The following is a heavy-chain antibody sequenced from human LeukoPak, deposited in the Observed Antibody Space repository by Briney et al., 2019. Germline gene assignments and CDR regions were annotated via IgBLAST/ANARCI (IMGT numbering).Heavy chain of an antibody. CDR1: GYTFTNCG. CDR3: ARDRSTNDY. V-gene: IGHV1-18*01. J-gene: IGHJ4*02. Sequence: GASVKVSCKASGYTFTNCGISWVRQAPGQGLGWMGWISANSGNTNYAQKLQGRVTMTTETSTSTVYMELRRLRSDDTAVYNCARDRSTNDYWGQGTLVTVSS. D-gene: IGHD2-8*01. CDR2: ISANSGNT.